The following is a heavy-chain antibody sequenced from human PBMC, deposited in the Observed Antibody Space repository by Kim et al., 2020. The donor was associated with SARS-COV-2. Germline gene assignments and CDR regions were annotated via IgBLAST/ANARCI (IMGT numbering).Heavy chain of an antibody. D-gene: IGHD2-21*02. CDR1: GGSISGNNHY. CDR2: IYHSGST. Sequence: SETLSLTCTVSGGSISGNNHYWGWIRQPPGKGLEWIGSIYHSGSTYYNPSLKSRVIISVDTSKNQFSLNLSSATAADTAVYYCERNGERNGGDSLTWGQGTLVTVSS. V-gene: IGHV4-39*01. CDR3: ERNGERNGGDSLT. J-gene: IGHJ5*02.